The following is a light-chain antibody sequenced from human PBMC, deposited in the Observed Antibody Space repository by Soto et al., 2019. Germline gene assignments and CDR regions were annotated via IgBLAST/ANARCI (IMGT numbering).Light chain of an antibody. CDR2: GAS. V-gene: IGKV3-20*01. J-gene: IGKJ5*01. Sequence: EIVLTQSPGTLSLSPGERATLSCRASQSVSNNYLAWYQQKPGQAPRLLIYGASSRATAIPDRFSGSGSGTDFTLIISRLEPEDFAVYYCQQYAGLPITFGQGTRLE. CDR3: QQYAGLPIT. CDR1: QSVSNNY.